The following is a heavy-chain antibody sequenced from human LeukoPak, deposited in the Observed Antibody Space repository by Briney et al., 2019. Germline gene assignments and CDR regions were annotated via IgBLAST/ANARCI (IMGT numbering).Heavy chain of an antibody. D-gene: IGHD6-13*01. CDR2: ISAYNGNT. V-gene: IGHV1-18*01. CDR3: ARAVQRIAAAILDWFDP. J-gene: IGHJ5*02. CDR1: GYTFTSYG. Sequence: ASVKVSCKASGYTFTSYGISWVRQAPGQGLEWMGWISAYNGNTNYAQKLQGRVTMTTDTSTSTAYMELRSLRSDDTAVYYCARAVQRIAAAILDWFDPWGQGTLVTVSS.